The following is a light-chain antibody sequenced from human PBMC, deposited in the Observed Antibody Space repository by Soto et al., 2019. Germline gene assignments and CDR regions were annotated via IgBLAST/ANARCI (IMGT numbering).Light chain of an antibody. Sequence: QSALTQPPSVSGSPGQSVTISCTGTSSDVGSYNRVSWYQQPPVTAPKLIVYDVTNRPSGVPDRVSGSKSGNTASLTISGLQAEDEADYYCSSYPSSDTHVFGTGTKLTV. CDR2: DVT. J-gene: IGLJ1*01. CDR1: SSDVGSYNR. CDR3: SSYPSSDTHV. V-gene: IGLV2-18*02.